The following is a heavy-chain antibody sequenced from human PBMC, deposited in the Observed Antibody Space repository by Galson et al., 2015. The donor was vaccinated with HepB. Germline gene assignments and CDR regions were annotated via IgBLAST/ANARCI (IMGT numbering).Heavy chain of an antibody. V-gene: IGHV4-59*01. D-gene: IGHD4-17*01. CDR3: ARVPLMGYGEYYYYYGMDV. J-gene: IGHJ6*02. Sequence: ETLSLTCTVSGGSISSYYWSWIRQPPGKGLEWIGYIYYSGSTNYNPSLKSRVTISVDTSKNQFSLKLSSVTAADTAVYYCARVPLMGYGEYYYYYGMDVWGQGTTVTVSS. CDR1: GGSISSYY. CDR2: IYYSGST.